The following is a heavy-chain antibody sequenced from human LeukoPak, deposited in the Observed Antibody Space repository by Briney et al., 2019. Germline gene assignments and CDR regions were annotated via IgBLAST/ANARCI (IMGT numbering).Heavy chain of an antibody. D-gene: IGHD2-2*01. V-gene: IGHV1-2*02. CDR2: INPKSGGT. Sequence: ASVKVSCKASGYTFTAYYLQWVRLAPGQGLEWMGWINPKSGGTEYPQRFQGRVTMTRDTSISTAYMELSRLRSDDKAVYYCARDHCSANSCYEDYYNGLDVWGQGTTVTVSS. CDR1: GYTFTAYY. CDR3: ARDHCSANSCYEDYYNGLDV. J-gene: IGHJ6*02.